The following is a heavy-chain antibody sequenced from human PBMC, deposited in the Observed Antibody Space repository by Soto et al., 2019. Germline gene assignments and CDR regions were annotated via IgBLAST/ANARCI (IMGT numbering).Heavy chain of an antibody. V-gene: IGHV3-53*01. CDR2: IYSGGVT. Sequence: GFLRLSCAASGFTVKNYQMNWVRQAPGKGLEWVSVIYSGGVTYYPDSVKGRFTTIRDTSKNTVYLQMNSLRADDTAMYYCARDPSTTGYYGLDVWGQGTTVTVSS. J-gene: IGHJ6*02. CDR3: ARDPSTTGYYGLDV. CDR1: GFTVKNYQ.